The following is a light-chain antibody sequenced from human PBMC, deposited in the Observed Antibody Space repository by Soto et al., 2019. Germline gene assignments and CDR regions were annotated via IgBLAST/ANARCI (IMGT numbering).Light chain of an antibody. CDR2: DAS. CDR1: QSISKW. Sequence: DIEMTRSPSTLCASVGGRVVITCCRSQSISKWLAWYQQKPGKAPKFLIYDASTLESGVPSRFSGSGSGTEFTLTISSVQPEDFANFYCQQYSTFPRTFGQGTKVDIK. CDR3: QQYSTFPRT. V-gene: IGKV1-5*01. J-gene: IGKJ1*01.